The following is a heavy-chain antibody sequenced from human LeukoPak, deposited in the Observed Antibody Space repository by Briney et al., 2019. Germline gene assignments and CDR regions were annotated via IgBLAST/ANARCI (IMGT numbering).Heavy chain of an antibody. CDR3: AKASGSYFERSYFDY. CDR1: GFTFSSYA. Sequence: PGGSLRLSCAASGFTFSSYAMSWVRQAPGKGLEWVSAISGSGGSTYYADSVKGRFTISRDNSKNTLYLQMNSLRAEDTAVYYCAKASGSYFERSYFDYWGQGPLVTVSS. D-gene: IGHD1-26*01. CDR2: ISGSGGST. V-gene: IGHV3-23*01. J-gene: IGHJ4*02.